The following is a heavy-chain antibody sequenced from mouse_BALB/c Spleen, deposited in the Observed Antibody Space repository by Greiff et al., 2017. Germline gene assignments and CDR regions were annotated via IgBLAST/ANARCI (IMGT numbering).Heavy chain of an antibody. CDR3: ARSGDGYSFGY. D-gene: IGHD2-3*01. J-gene: IGHJ3*01. CDR2: ISSGSSTI. Sequence: EVKLVESGGGLVQPGGSRKLSCAASGFTFSSFGMHWVRQAPEKGLEWVAYISSGSSTIYYADTVKGRFTISRDNPKNTLFLQMTSLRSEDTAMYYCARSGDGYSFGYWGQGTLVTVSA. V-gene: IGHV5-17*02. CDR1: GFTFSSFG.